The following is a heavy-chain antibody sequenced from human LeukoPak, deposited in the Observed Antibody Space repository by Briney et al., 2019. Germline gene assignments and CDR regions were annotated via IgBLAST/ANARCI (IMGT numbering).Heavy chain of an antibody. Sequence: PSETLSLTCTVSGGSISSGSYYWSWIRQPAGKGLEWIGRIYTSGSTNYNPSLKSRVTISVDTSKNQFSLKLSSVTAADTAVYYCARVLTGHYDSSGYYTGWFDPWGQGTLVTVSS. CDR3: ARVLTGHYDSSGYYTGWFDP. CDR1: GGSISSGSYY. CDR2: IYTSGST. D-gene: IGHD3-22*01. V-gene: IGHV4-61*02. J-gene: IGHJ5*02.